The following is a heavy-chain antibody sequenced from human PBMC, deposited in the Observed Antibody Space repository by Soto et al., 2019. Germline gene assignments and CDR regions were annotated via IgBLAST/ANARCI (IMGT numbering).Heavy chain of an antibody. D-gene: IGHD3-16*02. V-gene: IGHV3-23*01. CDR1: GFTFSSYA. CDR2: ISGSGGST. Sequence: GGSLRLSCAASGFTFSSYAMSWVRQAPGKGLEWVSAISGSGGSTYYADSVKGRFTISRDNSKNTLYLQMNSLRAEDTAVYYCAKDYNDYIWGSYRYFDYWGQGTLVTVSS. CDR3: AKDYNDYIWGSYRYFDY. J-gene: IGHJ4*02.